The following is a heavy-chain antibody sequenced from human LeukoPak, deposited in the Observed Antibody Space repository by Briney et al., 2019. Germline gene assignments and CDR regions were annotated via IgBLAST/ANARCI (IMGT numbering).Heavy chain of an antibody. CDR1: GFTFSSYA. J-gene: IGHJ4*02. V-gene: IGHV3-23*01. CDR2: ISGSGGST. Sequence: PGGSLRLSCAASGFTFSSYAMSWVRQAPGKGLEWVSAISGSGGSTYYADSVKGRFTISRDNSKNTLYLQMNSLRAEDTAVYYCAKDRSVRCRDGGSCYAYFDYWGQGTLVTVSS. D-gene: IGHD2-15*01. CDR3: AKDRSVRCRDGGSCYAYFDY.